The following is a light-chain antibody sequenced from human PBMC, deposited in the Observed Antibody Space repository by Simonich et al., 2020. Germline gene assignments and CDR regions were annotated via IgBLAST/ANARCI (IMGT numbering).Light chain of an antibody. CDR1: QSVSSN. J-gene: IGKJ2*01. CDR2: GAS. Sequence: EIVMTQSPDTLAVSPGERATLSCRASQSVSSNLAWYQQKPGQAPRLLIYGASTRATGIPARFSGSGSGTEFTLTISSLQSADFAVYYCQQYNNWPPYTFGQGTKLEIK. CDR3: QQYNNWPPYT. V-gene: IGKV3-15*01.